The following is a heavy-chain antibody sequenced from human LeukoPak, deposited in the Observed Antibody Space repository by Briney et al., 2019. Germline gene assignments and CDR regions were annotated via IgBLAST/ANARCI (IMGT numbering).Heavy chain of an antibody. CDR2: VYYSGST. CDR3: ARATRRWLHYIDY. D-gene: IGHD5-24*01. Sequence: SETLSLTCTVSGGSIGSFYWTWIRQTPRKGLEWIGSVYYSGSTNYNPSLKSRVTISVDTSKNQFSLKLSSVTAADTAVYYCARATRRWLHYIDYWGQGTLVTVSS. CDR1: GGSIGSFY. V-gene: IGHV4-59*01. J-gene: IGHJ4*02.